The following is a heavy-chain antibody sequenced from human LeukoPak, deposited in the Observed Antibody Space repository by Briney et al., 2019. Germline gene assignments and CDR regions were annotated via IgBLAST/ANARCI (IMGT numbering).Heavy chain of an antibody. Sequence: SETLSLTCTVSGGSISSSSYYWGWIRQPPGKGLEWIGSIYYSGSTYYNPSLKSRVTISVDTSKNQFSLKLSSVTAADTAVYYCARLLYCSSTSCYYFDYWGQGTLVTVPS. CDR3: ARLLYCSSTSCYYFDY. CDR2: IYYSGST. J-gene: IGHJ4*02. CDR1: GGSISSSSYY. V-gene: IGHV4-39*01. D-gene: IGHD2-2*01.